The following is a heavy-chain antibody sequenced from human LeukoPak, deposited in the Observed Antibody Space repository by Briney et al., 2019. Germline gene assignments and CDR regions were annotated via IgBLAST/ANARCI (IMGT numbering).Heavy chain of an antibody. V-gene: IGHV3-21*01. Sequence: GGSLRLSCAVSGFTFSSYSMNWVRQAPGKGLEWVSSISSSSNYIYYADSVRGRFTISRDNAKNSLSLQMNSLRAEDTAVYYCARDRLLEGRDSHYYYYMDVWGIGTTVTVSS. CDR3: ARDRLLEGRDSHYYYYMDV. D-gene: IGHD2-21*01. J-gene: IGHJ6*03. CDR1: GFTFSSYS. CDR2: ISSSSNYI.